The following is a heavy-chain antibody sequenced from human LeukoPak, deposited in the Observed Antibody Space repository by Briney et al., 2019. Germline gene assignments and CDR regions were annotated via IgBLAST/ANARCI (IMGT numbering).Heavy chain of an antibody. V-gene: IGHV3-33*01. Sequence: GRSLRLSCAAPGYTFSSNGMHWVRQAPGKGLEWVAVIWYDGSNKYYADSVKGRFTISRDNCKNTLYLQMNRLTADDTAVYYCARGRTDHLYSSGWYFDYWGQGTLVTVSS. CDR3: ARGRTDHLYSSGWYFDY. CDR1: GYTFSSNG. D-gene: IGHD6-19*01. J-gene: IGHJ4*02. CDR2: IWYDGSNK.